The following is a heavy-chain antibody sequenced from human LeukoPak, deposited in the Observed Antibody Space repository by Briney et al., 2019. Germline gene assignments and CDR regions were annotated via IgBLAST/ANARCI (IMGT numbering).Heavy chain of an antibody. J-gene: IGHJ6*03. V-gene: IGHV3-21*01. Sequence: GGSLRLSCVASGFTFNSYNMNWVRQAPGKGLECVSSISGSSSYKYSADSLSGRFTISRDNARNSLYLQMNSLRVEDTAVYYCARFSDDYYYYYMDVWGKGTTVTVSS. CDR3: ARFSDDYYYYYMDV. CDR1: GFTFNSYN. CDR2: ISGSSSYK.